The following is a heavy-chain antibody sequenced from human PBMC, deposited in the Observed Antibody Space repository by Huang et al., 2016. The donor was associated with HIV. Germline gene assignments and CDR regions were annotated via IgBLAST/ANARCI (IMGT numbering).Heavy chain of an antibody. CDR2: IKHDESEK. V-gene: IGHV3-7*01. CDR3: ATKTAGMDI. CDR1: TFTFGAYW. Sequence: VESGGRSVQPGGSIKLSCVGSTFTFGAYWISWVRQPPGKGLEWVANIKHDESEKYYVDSVKGRFNISRDNARKVLLLEMDDLRVEDTAIYFCATKTAGMDIWGQGTTVTVSS. J-gene: IGHJ6*02. D-gene: IGHD1-7*01.